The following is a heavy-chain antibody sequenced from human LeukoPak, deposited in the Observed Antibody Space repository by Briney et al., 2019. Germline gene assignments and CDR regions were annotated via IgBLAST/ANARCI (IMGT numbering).Heavy chain of an antibody. CDR1: GGSISSGGYY. Sequence: SETLSLTCTVSGGSISSGGYYWSWIRQHPGTGLEWIGYIYYSGSTYYNPSLKSRVTISVDTSKNQFSLKLSSVTAADTAVYYCARYYYDSSGYYLSYFDYWGQGTLVTVSS. V-gene: IGHV4-31*03. CDR3: ARYYYDSSGYYLSYFDY. CDR2: IYYSGST. D-gene: IGHD3-22*01. J-gene: IGHJ4*02.